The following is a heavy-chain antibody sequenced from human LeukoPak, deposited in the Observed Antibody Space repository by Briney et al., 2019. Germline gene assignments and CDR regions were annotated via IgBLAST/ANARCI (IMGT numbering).Heavy chain of an antibody. V-gene: IGHV3-74*01. J-gene: IGHJ5*02. CDR3: AKQAYIVVVPAAPAGRWFDP. Sequence: PGGSLRLSCVASGFTFSSYWMHWVRQAPGKGLEWVSRINVDGSSTRYADSVKGRFTISRDNSKNTLYLQMNSLRAEDTAVYYCAKQAYIVVVPAAPAGRWFDPWGRGTLVTVSS. D-gene: IGHD2-2*01. CDR2: INVDGSST. CDR1: GFTFSSYW.